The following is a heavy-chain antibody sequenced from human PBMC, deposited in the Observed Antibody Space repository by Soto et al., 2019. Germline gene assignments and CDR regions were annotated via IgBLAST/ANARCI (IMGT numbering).Heavy chain of an antibody. CDR2: IIPLFGTT. D-gene: IGHD3-22*01. CDR1: GGTFSNYA. J-gene: IGHJ5*02. V-gene: IGHV1-69*06. Sequence: QVQLVQSGAEVKKPGSSVNVSCKASGGTFSNYAISWVRQAPGQGPEWMGGIIPLFGTTYYAQKLQGRVTISADKSRTTVFMELSSLRSEDTAVYFCVREFIHYDSSGNRYNWFDPWGQGTLVTVSS. CDR3: VREFIHYDSSGNRYNWFDP.